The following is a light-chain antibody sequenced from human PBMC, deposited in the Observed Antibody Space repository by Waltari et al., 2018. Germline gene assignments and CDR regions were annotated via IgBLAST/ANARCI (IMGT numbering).Light chain of an antibody. CDR2: GAS. V-gene: IGKV3-20*01. CDR3: QQYGSSPPYT. Sequence: EIVLTQSPGTLSLSPGERATISCRASQSVSSSYLAWYQQKPGQAPRLLIYGASSRATGIPDRFSGSGSRTDFTLTISRLEPEDFAVYYCQQYGSSPPYTFGPGTKVDIK. CDR1: QSVSSSY. J-gene: IGKJ3*01.